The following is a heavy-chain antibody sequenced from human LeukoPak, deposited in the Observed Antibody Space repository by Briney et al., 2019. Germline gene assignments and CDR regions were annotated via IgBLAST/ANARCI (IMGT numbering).Heavy chain of an antibody. V-gene: IGHV4-39*07. Sequence: RSSETLSLTCTVSGVPISNNYYYWAWIRQPPGKGLEWIGEINHSGSTNYNPSLKSRVTISVDTSKNQFSLKLSSVTAADTAVYYCARGPNYGGNSKDFDYWGQGTLVTVSS. CDR1: GVPISNNYYY. CDR2: INHSGST. D-gene: IGHD4-23*01. CDR3: ARGPNYGGNSKDFDY. J-gene: IGHJ4*02.